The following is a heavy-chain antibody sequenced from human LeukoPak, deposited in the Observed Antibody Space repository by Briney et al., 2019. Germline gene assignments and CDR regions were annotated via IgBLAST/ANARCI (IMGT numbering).Heavy chain of an antibody. CDR1: GFTFSSYG. D-gene: IGHD6-13*01. Sequence: GGSLRLSCAASGFTFSSYGMLWVRQASGKGLEWVAVISYDGSNKYYADSVKGRFTISGDNSKNTLYLQMNSLRAEDTAVYYCAKAFEQQLVPGDYWGQGTLVTVSS. J-gene: IGHJ4*02. V-gene: IGHV3-30*18. CDR2: ISYDGSNK. CDR3: AKAFEQQLVPGDY.